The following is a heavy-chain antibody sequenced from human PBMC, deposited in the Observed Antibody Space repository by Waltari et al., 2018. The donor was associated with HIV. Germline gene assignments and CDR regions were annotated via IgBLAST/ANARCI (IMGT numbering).Heavy chain of an antibody. CDR1: GGSFSTYY. V-gene: IGHV4-34*02. CDR3: VRAPSMIPRNGPFDI. CDR2: VNHSGTT. D-gene: IGHD3-22*01. Sequence: QVHLQQWGAGLVKPSETLSLTCAVYGGSFSTYYWTWIRQTPGRGLEWIGEVNHSGTTHCNPSYKSRVTISVDTSKNQFSLKITAVTAADTAVYYCVRAPSMIPRNGPFDIWGQGTMVTVSS. J-gene: IGHJ3*02.